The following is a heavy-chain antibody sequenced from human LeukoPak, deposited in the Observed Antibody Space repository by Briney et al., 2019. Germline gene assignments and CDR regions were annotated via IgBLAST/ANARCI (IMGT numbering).Heavy chain of an antibody. CDR2: IYCSGST. J-gene: IGHJ4*02. D-gene: IGHD6-13*01. CDR3: ARQPIEEQPPDY. CDR1: GGSISSSSYY. Sequence: SETLSLTCTVSGGSISSSSYYWGWIRQPPGKGLEWIGSIYCSGSTYYNPSLKSRVTISVDTSKNQFSLKLSSVTAADTAVYYCARQPIEEQPPDYWGQGTLVTVSS. V-gene: IGHV4-39*01.